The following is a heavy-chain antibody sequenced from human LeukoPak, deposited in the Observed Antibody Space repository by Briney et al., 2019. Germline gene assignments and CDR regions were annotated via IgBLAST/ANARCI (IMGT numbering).Heavy chain of an antibody. V-gene: IGHV4-59*01. CDR1: GGSFNSFY. CDR2: IYYTGHT. Sequence: PSETLSLTCTLSGGSFNSFYWSWIRQPPGKGLEWIGYIYYTGHTNYNPSLKSRVTISLDTSKNQFSLRLSSVTAADTAVYYCARGAGWYQFWGQGTLVTVSS. D-gene: IGHD6-19*01. CDR3: ARGAGWYQF. J-gene: IGHJ4*02.